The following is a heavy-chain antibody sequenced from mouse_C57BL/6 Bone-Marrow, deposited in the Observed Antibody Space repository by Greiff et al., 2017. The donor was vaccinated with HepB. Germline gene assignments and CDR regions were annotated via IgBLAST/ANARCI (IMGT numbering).Heavy chain of an antibody. D-gene: IGHD2-3*01. CDR1: GYTFTSYT. CDR2: INPSSGYT. Sequence: QVQLQQSGAELARPGASVTMSCKASGYTFTSYTMHWVKQRPGQGLEWIGYINPSSGYTKYNQKFKDKATLTADKSSSTAYMQLSSLTSEDSAVYYCARVMRYAMYYWGQGTSVTVSS. J-gene: IGHJ4*01. V-gene: IGHV1-4*01. CDR3: ARVMRYAMYY.